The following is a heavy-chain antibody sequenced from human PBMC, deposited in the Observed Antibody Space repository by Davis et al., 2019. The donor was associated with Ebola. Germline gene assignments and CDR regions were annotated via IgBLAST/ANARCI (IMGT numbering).Heavy chain of an antibody. CDR3: AKDGGILHPIYYMDV. CDR1: GFTFSSYA. CDR2: ITAGGGST. Sequence: PGGSLRLSCAASGFTFSSYAMSWVRQAPGKGLEWVSAITAGGGSTYYADSVKGRFTISRDNSKNSLYLQMNSLRTEDTALYYCAKDGGILHPIYYMDVWGKGTTVTVSS. V-gene: IGHV3-23*01. J-gene: IGHJ6*03. D-gene: IGHD2-15*01.